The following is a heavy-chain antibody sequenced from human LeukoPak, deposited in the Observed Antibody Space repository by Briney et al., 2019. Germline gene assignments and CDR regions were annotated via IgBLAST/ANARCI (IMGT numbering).Heavy chain of an antibody. CDR3: ARRSSTTNSYYYYGMDV. J-gene: IGHJ6*02. D-gene: IGHD2-2*01. V-gene: IGHV3-21*01. CDR1: GFTFSSYS. CDR2: ISSSSSYI. Sequence: GGSLRLSCAASGFTFSSYSMNWVRQAPGKGLEWVSSISSSSSYIYYADSVKGRFTISRDNAKNSLYLQMNSLRAEDTAVYYCARRSSTTNSYYYYGMDVWGQGTTVTVSS.